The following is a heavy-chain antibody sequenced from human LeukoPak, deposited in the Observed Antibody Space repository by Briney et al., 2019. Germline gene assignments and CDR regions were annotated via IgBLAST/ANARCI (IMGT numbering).Heavy chain of an antibody. D-gene: IGHD2-8*02. Sequence: GGSLRLSCAASGFTFSTFAMIWVRQPPGKGLEWVSSIFPSGGEIHYADSVRGRFTISRDNSRSTLSLQMNSLRAEDTAIYYCATSRQVLLPFESWGQGTLVTVSS. CDR2: IFPSGGEI. CDR3: ATSRQVLLPFES. V-gene: IGHV3-23*01. J-gene: IGHJ4*02. CDR1: GFTFSTFA.